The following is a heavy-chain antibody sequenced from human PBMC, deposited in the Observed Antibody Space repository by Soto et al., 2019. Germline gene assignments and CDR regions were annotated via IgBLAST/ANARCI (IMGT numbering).Heavy chain of an antibody. V-gene: IGHV1-18*04. CDR3: ARARYGDSSGWYKYYYYFYCYDV. CDR1: GYTFTSYG. J-gene: IGHJ6*02. Sequence: ASVKVSCKASGYTFTSYGISWVRQAPGQGLEWMGWVSAYNGNRNYAQKLQGRGTRTTDTSTSTAYMELRRLRSDDSGVCVCARARYGDSSGWYKYYYYFYCYDVHRQRTSFTASS. CDR2: VSAYNGNR. D-gene: IGHD6-19*01.